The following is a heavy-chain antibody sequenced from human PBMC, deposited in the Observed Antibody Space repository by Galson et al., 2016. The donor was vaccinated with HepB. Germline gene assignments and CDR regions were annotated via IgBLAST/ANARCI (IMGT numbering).Heavy chain of an antibody. CDR3: AIHYDILTVCFDP. J-gene: IGHJ5*02. V-gene: IGHV4-39*01. CDR2: IYYSGST. D-gene: IGHD3-9*01. Sequence: SETLSLTCTVSGGSISSSSKYWGWIRQPPGKGLEWIGNIYYSGSTYYNPSLKSRVTISVDTSKNQFSLKLSSVTAADTAVYYCAIHYDILTVCFDPWGQGTLVTVSS. CDR1: GGSISSSSKY.